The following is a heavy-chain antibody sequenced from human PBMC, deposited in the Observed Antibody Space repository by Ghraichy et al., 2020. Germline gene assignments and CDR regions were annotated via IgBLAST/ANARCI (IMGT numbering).Heavy chain of an antibody. CDR3: ATDLPYYDFWSGLDSHFDY. V-gene: IGHV1-24*01. Sequence: ASVKVSCKVSGYTLTELSMHWVRQAPGKGLEWMGGFDPEDGETIYAQKFQGRVTMTEDTSTDTAYMELSSLRSEDTAVYYCATDLPYYDFWSGLDSHFDYWGQGTLVTVSS. D-gene: IGHD3-3*01. CDR1: GYTLTELS. CDR2: FDPEDGET. J-gene: IGHJ4*02.